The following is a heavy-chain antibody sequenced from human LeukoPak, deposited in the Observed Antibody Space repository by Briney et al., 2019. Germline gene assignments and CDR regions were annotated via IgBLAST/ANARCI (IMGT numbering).Heavy chain of an antibody. CDR2: IKQDGSEK. J-gene: IGHJ4*02. D-gene: IGHD3-16*02. V-gene: IGHV3-7*01. Sequence: GGSLRLSCAASGFTFSSYWMSWVRQAPGKGLEWVANIKQDGSEKYYVDSVKGRFTISRDNAKNSLYLQMNSLRAEDTAVYYCARDPGDDYVWGSYRYTDYFDYWGQGTLVTVSP. CDR3: ARDPGDDYVWGSYRYTDYFDY. CDR1: GFTFSSYW.